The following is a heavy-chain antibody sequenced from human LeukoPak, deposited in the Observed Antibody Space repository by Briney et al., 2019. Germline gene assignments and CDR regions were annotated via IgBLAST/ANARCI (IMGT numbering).Heavy chain of an antibody. Sequence: PSETLSLTCAVYGGSFSGYYWSWIRQPPGKGLEWIGEINHGGSTNYNPSLKSRVTISVDTSRKQFSLKLSSGTAADSAVYYCATNPGGYCSSSNCYGEAPWGQGTLVTVSS. CDR2: INHGGST. CDR3: ATNPGGYCSSSNCYGEAP. J-gene: IGHJ5*02. CDR1: GGSFSGYY. D-gene: IGHD2-2*01. V-gene: IGHV4-34*01.